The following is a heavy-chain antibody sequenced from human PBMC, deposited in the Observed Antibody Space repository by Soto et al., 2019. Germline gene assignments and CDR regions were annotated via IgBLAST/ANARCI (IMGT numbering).Heavy chain of an antibody. V-gene: IGHV4-61*01. Sequence: QVQLQESGPGLVKPSETLSLTCTVSGGSVSSGNYYYTWIRQPPGKGLEWIGHIYYSGTTNYNPSLKSRVTISLDTSKNQFSLKLISVTAADTAVYYCAREYHTWGQGILVTVSS. CDR2: IYYSGTT. J-gene: IGHJ5*02. D-gene: IGHD2-2*01. CDR3: AREYHT. CDR1: GGSVSSGNYY.